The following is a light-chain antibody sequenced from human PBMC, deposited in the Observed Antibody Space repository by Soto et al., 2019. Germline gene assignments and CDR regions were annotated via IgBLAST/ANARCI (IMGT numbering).Light chain of an antibody. J-gene: IGKJ1*01. CDR1: QTVATN. CDR2: HAS. Sequence: EMVMTQSPATLSVSPGERGTLSCRAIQTVATNLAWYQQKPGQAPRLLIYHASTRATGIPARFSGSGSGTEFTLTISSLKSEDFAVYYCQQYNQWPPWTFGQGTKVDIK. CDR3: QQYNQWPPWT. V-gene: IGKV3D-15*01.